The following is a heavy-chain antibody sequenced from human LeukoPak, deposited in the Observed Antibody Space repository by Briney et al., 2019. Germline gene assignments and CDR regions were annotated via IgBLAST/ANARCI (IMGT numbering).Heavy chain of an antibody. V-gene: IGHV3-9*01. CDR3: AKGRYYYHSSGYSH. J-gene: IGHJ4*02. CDR1: GFTFEDYA. Sequence: GGSLRLSCVVSGFTFEDYAMHWVRQAPGNRLEWVSGINWSGGNIGYADSVKGRFTISRDNAKSSLYLQMNSLRAEDTALYYCAKGRYYYHSSGYSHWGQGTLVTVSS. D-gene: IGHD3-22*01. CDR2: INWSGGNI.